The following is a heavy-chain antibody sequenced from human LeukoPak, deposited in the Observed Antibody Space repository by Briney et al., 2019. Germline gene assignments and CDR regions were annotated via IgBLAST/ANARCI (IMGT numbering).Heavy chain of an antibody. Sequence: PGGSLRLSCAASGFTFSTYWMGWVRQAPGKGLEWVSAISGSGGSTYYADSVKGRFTISRDNSKNTLYLQMNSLRAEDTAVYYCAKGLKRYCSGGSCYGFDYWGQGTLVTVSS. V-gene: IGHV3-23*01. CDR1: GFTFSTYW. CDR3: AKGLKRYCSGGSCYGFDY. CDR2: ISGSGGST. J-gene: IGHJ4*02. D-gene: IGHD2-15*01.